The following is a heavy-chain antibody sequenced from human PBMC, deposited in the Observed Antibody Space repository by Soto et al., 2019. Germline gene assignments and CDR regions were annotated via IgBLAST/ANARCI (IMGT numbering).Heavy chain of an antibody. CDR2: IYYSGST. V-gene: IGHV4-31*11. CDR1: GDSISKSGYY. D-gene: IGHD4-17*01. CDR3: ARSRGVTNTRLPYYFHS. J-gene: IGHJ4*02. Sequence: QVQLQESGPGLVNPSQTLSLTCAVSGDSISKSGYYWSWIRQNQGKALEWIGYIYYSGSTFYNPSLKSRVSISLDTSKNQLSLKLTPVTVADTAVYYCARSRGVTNTRLPYYFHSWGQGTLVAVSS.